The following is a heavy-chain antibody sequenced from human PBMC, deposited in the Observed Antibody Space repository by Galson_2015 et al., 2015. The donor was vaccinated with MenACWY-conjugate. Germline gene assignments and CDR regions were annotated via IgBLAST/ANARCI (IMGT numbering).Heavy chain of an antibody. CDR1: GYTLTELS. Sequence: SVKVSCKVSGYTLTELSMHWVRQAPGKGLEWMGGFDPEDGETIYAQKFQGRVTMTRDTSTSTVYMELSSLRSEDTAVYYCARDPGIMITFGGVIVRGVFYFDYWGQGTLVTVSS. CDR2: FDPEDGET. CDR3: ARDPGIMITFGGVIVRGVFYFDY. J-gene: IGHJ4*02. V-gene: IGHV1-24*01. D-gene: IGHD3-16*02.